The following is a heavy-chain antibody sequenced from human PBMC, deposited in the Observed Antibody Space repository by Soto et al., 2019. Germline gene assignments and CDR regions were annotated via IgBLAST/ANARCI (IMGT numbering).Heavy chain of an antibody. V-gene: IGHV3-23*01. J-gene: IGHJ4*02. CDR1: GFTFSSYA. D-gene: IGHD3-9*01. CDR3: ARSRSKYDILTGSLDY. Sequence: GGSLRLSCAASGFTFSSYAMSWVRQAPGKGLEWVSAISGSGGSTYYADSVKGRFTISRDNSKNTLYLQMNSLRAEDMAVYYCARSRSKYDILTGSLDYWGQGTLVTVSS. CDR2: ISGSGGST.